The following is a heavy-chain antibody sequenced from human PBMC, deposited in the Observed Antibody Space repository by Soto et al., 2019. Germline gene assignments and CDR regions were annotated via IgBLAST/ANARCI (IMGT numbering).Heavy chain of an antibody. V-gene: IGHV1-46*01. CDR2: INPSGGST. J-gene: IGHJ4*02. CDR3: ARGGATVVVTAAYDH. CDR1: GYTFTSYY. D-gene: IGHD2-21*02. Sequence: ASVKVSCKASGYTFTSYYMHWVRQAPGQGLEWMGIINPSGGSTSYAQKFQGRVTMTRDTSPSTVYMELRSLRSEDTAVYYCARGGATVVVTAAYDHWGQRTPVTVCS.